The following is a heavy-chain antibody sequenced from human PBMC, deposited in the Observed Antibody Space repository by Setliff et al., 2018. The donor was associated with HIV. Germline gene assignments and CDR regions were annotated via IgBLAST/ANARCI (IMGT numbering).Heavy chain of an antibody. CDR1: GGSISSSNW. CDR2: INHSGNT. Sequence: SETLSLTCAVSGGSISSSNWWSWLRQPPGKEPEWIGSINHSGNTYYYPSLKSRVTMSVDTSKNQFSLRLSSVTATDTAVYYCARHRASSSGFPLDFWGQGILVTVSS. CDR3: ARHRASSSGFPLDF. J-gene: IGHJ4*02. D-gene: IGHD6-6*01. V-gene: IGHV4-39*01.